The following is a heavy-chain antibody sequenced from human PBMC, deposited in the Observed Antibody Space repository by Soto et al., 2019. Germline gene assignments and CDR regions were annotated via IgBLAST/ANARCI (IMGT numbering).Heavy chain of an antibody. CDR1: GFTFSSYA. CDR3: AKSIADQDAFDI. CDR2: ISGSGGST. V-gene: IGHV3-23*01. Sequence: GGSLRLSCAASGFTFSSYAMSWVRQAPGKGLEWVSAISGSGGSTYYADSVKGRFTISRDNSKNTLYLQMNSLRAEDTALYYCAKSIADQDAFDIWGQGTMVTVSS. J-gene: IGHJ3*02. D-gene: IGHD6-6*01.